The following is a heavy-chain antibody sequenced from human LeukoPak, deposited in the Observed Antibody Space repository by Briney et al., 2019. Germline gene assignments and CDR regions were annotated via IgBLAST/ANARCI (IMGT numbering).Heavy chain of an antibody. V-gene: IGHV3-7*01. D-gene: IGHD6-13*01. CDR1: GFTFRSNW. CDR3: ARTDTTSAGFLDY. Sequence: GGSLRLSCAASGFTFRSNWMTWVRQAPGKGLEWVANINQDGSGKKYVDSVKDRFTISRDNAENSLYLQMNSLRAGDTAVYFCARTDTTSAGFLDYWGQGILVTVSS. CDR2: INQDGSGK. J-gene: IGHJ4*02.